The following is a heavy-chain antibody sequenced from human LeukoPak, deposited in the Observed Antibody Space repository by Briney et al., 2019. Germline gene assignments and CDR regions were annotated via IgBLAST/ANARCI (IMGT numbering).Heavy chain of an antibody. Sequence: GGSLRLSCAASGFTFSSYSMNWVRQAPGKGLEWVSSISSSSSYIYYADSVKGRFTISRDNAKNPLYLQMNSLRAEDTAVYYCARDGIAVAGTDYYYYGMDVWGQGTTVTVSS. CDR2: ISSSSSYI. CDR3: ARDGIAVAGTDYYYYGMDV. CDR1: GFTFSSYS. J-gene: IGHJ6*02. D-gene: IGHD6-19*01. V-gene: IGHV3-21*01.